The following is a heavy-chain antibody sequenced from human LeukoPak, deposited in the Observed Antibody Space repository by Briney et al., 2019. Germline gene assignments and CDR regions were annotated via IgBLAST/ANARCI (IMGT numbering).Heavy chain of an antibody. CDR1: GDTFYNYP. J-gene: IGHJ3*02. V-gene: IGHV1-69*13. CDR2: IILLFGST. Sequence: GASVKVSCKASGDTFYNYPISWVRQAPGQGLEWMGHIILLFGSTHYAQNFHGRLTISADESTRTAFMELSSLRSGDTALYYCAREMESLANGFDIWGQGTMVTVSS. CDR3: AREMESLANGFDI. D-gene: IGHD3-3*01.